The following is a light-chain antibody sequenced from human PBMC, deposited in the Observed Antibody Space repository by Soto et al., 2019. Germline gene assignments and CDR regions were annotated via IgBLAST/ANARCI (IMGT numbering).Light chain of an antibody. CDR2: KAS. CDR1: QSISSW. Sequence: DIQMTQSPSTLSASVGDRVTITCRASQSISSWLAWYQQRPGKAPKLLIYKASSLESGVPSRFSGSGSGTKFTLTISSLQPDDFATYYCQQYDLYPWTFGQGTKVEI. J-gene: IGKJ1*01. V-gene: IGKV1-5*03. CDR3: QQYDLYPWT.